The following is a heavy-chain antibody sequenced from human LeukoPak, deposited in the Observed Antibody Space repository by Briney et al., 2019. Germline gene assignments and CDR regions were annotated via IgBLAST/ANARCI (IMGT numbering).Heavy chain of an antibody. D-gene: IGHD6-13*01. CDR3: ARLRAVTRSSSWLQVRRRFDY. J-gene: IGHJ4*02. CDR1: GGSFSVYY. Sequence: PSETLSLTCAVYGGSFSVYYWSWIRQPPGKGLEWIGEINHSGSTNYNPSLKSRVTISVDTSKNQFSLKLSSVTAADTAVYYCARLRAVTRSSSWLQVRRRFDYWGQGTLVTVSS. V-gene: IGHV4-34*01. CDR2: INHSGST.